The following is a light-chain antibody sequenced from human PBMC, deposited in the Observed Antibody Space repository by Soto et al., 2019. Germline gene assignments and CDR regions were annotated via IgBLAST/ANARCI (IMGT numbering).Light chain of an antibody. J-gene: IGKJ4*01. CDR3: QQLHSFPLS. Sequence: DIQLTQSPSFLSASVGDRVTITCRASQGISSYLAWYQQKPGQAPKLLIYAASTLQSGVPSRFSGSGSQTEFTLTINSLQPEDFATYDGQQLHSFPLSFGGGTEVEIK. V-gene: IGKV1-9*01. CDR1: QGISSY. CDR2: AAS.